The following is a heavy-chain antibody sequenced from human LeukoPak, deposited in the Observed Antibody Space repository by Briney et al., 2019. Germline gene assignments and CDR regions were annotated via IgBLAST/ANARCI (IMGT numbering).Heavy chain of an antibody. CDR1: GYTFTGYY. J-gene: IGHJ4*02. D-gene: IGHD3-9*01. V-gene: IGHV1-2*02. CDR2: INPNSGGT. Sequence: ASVKVSCKASGYTFTGYYMHWVRQAPGQGLEWMGWINPNSGGTNYAQKFQGRVTMTRDTSISTAYMELNSLRAEDTAVYYCARDDPYYEILTGYYRGYYFDYWGQGTLVTVSS. CDR3: ARDDPYYEILTGYYRGYYFDY.